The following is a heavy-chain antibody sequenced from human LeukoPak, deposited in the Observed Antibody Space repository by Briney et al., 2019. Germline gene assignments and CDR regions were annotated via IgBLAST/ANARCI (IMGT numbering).Heavy chain of an antibody. J-gene: IGHJ4*02. CDR2: INHSGST. CDR3: ARGRRAESDITMVRGCIDY. Sequence: SETLSLTCAVYGGSSSGYYWSWIRQPPGKGLEWIGEINHSGSTNYNPSLKSRVTISVDTSKNQFSLKLSSVTAADTAVYYCARGRRAESDITMVRGCIDYWGQGTLVTVSS. D-gene: IGHD3-10*01. V-gene: IGHV4-34*01. CDR1: GGSSSGYY.